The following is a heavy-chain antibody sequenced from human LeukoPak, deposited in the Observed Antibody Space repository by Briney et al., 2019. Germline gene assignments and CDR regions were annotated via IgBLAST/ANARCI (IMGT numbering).Heavy chain of an antibody. V-gene: IGHV4-4*02. CDR2: IYHSGST. CDR1: GDSISSSNW. Sequence: PSGTLSLTCAVSGDSISSSNWWSWVRQPPEKGLEWIGEIYHSGSTNYNPSLRSRVTISVDKSNNQFSLKLNSVTAADTAVYYCARVDGSSWYGNWFDPWGQGTLVTVSP. CDR3: ARVDGSSWYGNWFDP. D-gene: IGHD6-13*01. J-gene: IGHJ5*02.